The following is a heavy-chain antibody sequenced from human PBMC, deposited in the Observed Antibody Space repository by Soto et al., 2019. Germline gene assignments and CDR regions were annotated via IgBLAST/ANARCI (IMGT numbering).Heavy chain of an antibody. V-gene: IGHV3-48*02. D-gene: IGHD3-22*01. CDR3: VVINPRGY. J-gene: IGHJ4*02. CDR1: GFTFSSYS. CDR2: ISSSSSTI. Sequence: PGGSLRLSCAASGFTFSSYSMNWVRQAPGKGLEWVSYISSSSSTIYYADSVKGRFTISRGNAKNPLYLQMNSLRDEDTAVYYCVVINPRGYWGQGTPVTVSS.